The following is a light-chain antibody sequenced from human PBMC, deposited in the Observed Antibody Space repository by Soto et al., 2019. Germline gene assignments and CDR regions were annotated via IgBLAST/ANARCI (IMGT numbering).Light chain of an antibody. CDR2: EGF. V-gene: IGLV2-23*01. CDR3: CSHAGSDTYV. CDR1: SSDVGSGNV. J-gene: IGLJ1*01. Sequence: QSVLAQPASVSGSPGQSITISCTGTSSDVGSGNVVSWYQHYPGKAPQLIIYEGFKRPSGVSSRFSGSKSGNTASLTISGLQAEDEAEYHCCSHAGSDTYVFGTGTKVTVL.